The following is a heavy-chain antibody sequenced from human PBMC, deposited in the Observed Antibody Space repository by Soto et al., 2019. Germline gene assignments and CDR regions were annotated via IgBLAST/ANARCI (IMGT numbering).Heavy chain of an antibody. CDR2: ISSSSSTI. Sequence: EVQLVESGGGLVQPGGSLRRSCAASGFTFSSYSMNWVRQAPGKGLEWVSYISSSSSTIYYADSVKGRFTISRDNAKNSLYLQMNSLRAEDTAVYYCARDSGYSYGPFDYWGQGTLVTVSS. D-gene: IGHD5-18*01. J-gene: IGHJ4*02. V-gene: IGHV3-48*01. CDR1: GFTFSSYS. CDR3: ARDSGYSYGPFDY.